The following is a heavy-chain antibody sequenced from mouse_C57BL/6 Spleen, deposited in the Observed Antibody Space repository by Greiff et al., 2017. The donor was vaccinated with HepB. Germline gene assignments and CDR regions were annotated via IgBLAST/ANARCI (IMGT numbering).Heavy chain of an antibody. CDR2: INPSSGYT. J-gene: IGHJ4*01. D-gene: IGHD2-1*01. CDR3: ARYYGNCYAMDY. CDR1: GYTFTSYW. V-gene: IGHV1-7*01. Sequence: VQLQQSGAELAKPGASVKLSCKASGYTFTSYWMHWVKQRPGQGLEWIGYINPSSGYTKYNQKFKDKATVTADKSSSTAYMQLSSLTYEDSAVYYCARYYGNCYAMDYWGQGTSVTVSS.